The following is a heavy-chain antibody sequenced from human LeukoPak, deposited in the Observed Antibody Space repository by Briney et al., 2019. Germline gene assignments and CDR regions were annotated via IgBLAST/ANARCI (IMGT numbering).Heavy chain of an antibody. CDR2: IYTSGST. Sequence: PSETLSLTCTVSGGSISSGSYYWSWIRQPAGKGLEWIGRIYTSGSTNYNPSLKSRVTISVDTSKNQFSLKLSSVTAADTAVYYCARGENSIDPWGQGTLVTASS. CDR1: GGSISSGSYY. V-gene: IGHV4-61*02. J-gene: IGHJ5*02. CDR3: ARGENSIDP.